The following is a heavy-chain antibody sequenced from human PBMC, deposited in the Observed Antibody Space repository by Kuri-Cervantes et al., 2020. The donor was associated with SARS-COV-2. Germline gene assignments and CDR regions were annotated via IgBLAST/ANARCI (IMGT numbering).Heavy chain of an antibody. CDR2: FDPEDGET. CDR1: GGTFSSYA. D-gene: IGHD3-22*01. Sequence: ASVKVSCKASGGTFSSYAISWVRQAPGKGLEWMGGFDPEDGETIYAQKFQGRVTMTEDTSTDTAYMELSSLRSEDTAVYYCATSSMIVIGAWFDPWGRGTLVTVSS. J-gene: IGHJ5*02. V-gene: IGHV1-24*01. CDR3: ATSSMIVIGAWFDP.